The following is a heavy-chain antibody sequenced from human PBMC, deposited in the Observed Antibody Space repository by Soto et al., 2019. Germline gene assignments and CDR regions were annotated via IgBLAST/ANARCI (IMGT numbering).Heavy chain of an antibody. CDR1: GGSIRSRTYY. CDR3: ATTSGLAPGGSFDY. Sequence: SETLSLTCSVSGGSIRSRTYYWGWVRQSPGKGLEWIGSMYYNGITYYNLSLKSRVTISVDTSETQFSLRLTSVTAADTAHYYFATTSGLAPGGSFDYWGQGILVTVSS. CDR2: MYYNGIT. V-gene: IGHV4-39*01. J-gene: IGHJ4*02. D-gene: IGHD2-2*01.